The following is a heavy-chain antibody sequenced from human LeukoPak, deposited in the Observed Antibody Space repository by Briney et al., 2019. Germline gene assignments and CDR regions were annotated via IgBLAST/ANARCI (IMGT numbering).Heavy chain of an antibody. CDR3: AREYYYGSGDGNI. CDR1: GGTFSSYA. V-gene: IGHV1-69*01. CDR2: IIPIFGTA. Sequence: GSSVKVSCKASGGTFSSYAISWVRQAPGQGLEWMGGIIPIFGTANYAQKFQGGVTITADESTSTAHMELSSLRSEDTAVYYCAREYYYGSGDGNIWGQGTMVTVSS. J-gene: IGHJ3*02. D-gene: IGHD3-10*01.